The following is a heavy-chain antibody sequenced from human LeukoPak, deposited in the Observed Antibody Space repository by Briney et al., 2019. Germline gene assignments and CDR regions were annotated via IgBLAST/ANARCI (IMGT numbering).Heavy chain of an antibody. CDR3: ARGQFWRGSEIRV. Sequence: SETLSLTCRVDGESFSGYYWIWIRQPPGKGLEWIGEINHSGSTNYNPSLKSRVALSVDTSKSQFSLKVTSVTAADTAMYYCARGQFWRGSEIRVWGQGTLVTVSS. CDR2: INHSGST. CDR1: GESFSGYY. V-gene: IGHV4-34*01. D-gene: IGHD1-26*01. J-gene: IGHJ4*02.